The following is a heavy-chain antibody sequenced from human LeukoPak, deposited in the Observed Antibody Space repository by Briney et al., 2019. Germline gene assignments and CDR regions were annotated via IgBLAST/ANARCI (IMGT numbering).Heavy chain of an antibody. CDR2: IWFDGSKE. CDR3: ARDPSSTGYYFDN. V-gene: IGHV3-33*01. CDR1: GFSFSSYG. D-gene: IGHD5/OR15-5a*01. Sequence: GTSLRLSCAASGFSFSSYGFHWVRQAPGKGLEWVALIWFDGSKEYYADSVEGRFTISRDNSKKTLSLQMNSLRAEDTAVYHCARDPSSTGYYFDNWGRGTLVTVS. J-gene: IGHJ4*02.